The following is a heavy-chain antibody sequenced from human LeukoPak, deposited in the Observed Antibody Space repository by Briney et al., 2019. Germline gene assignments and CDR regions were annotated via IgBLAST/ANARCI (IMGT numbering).Heavy chain of an antibody. CDR3: ARDWETRVAVAGINYSYYYMDV. D-gene: IGHD6-19*01. V-gene: IGHV4-61*02. Sequence: SQTLSLTCSVSGGSIGSGTYYWSWIRQPAGKGLEWIGRLYTSGSTKYNPSLKSRVTISLDTSKNQFSLKLRSVTAADTAVYYCARDWETRVAVAGINYSYYYMDVWGKGTTVTVSS. CDR1: GGSIGSGTYY. CDR2: LYTSGST. J-gene: IGHJ6*03.